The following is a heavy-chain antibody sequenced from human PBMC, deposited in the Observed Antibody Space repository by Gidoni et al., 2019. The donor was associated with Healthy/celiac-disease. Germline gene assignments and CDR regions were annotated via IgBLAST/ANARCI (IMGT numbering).Heavy chain of an antibody. CDR2: ISGSGGST. CDR1: GFAFSIYA. V-gene: IGHV3-23*01. CDR3: AKDKFHCSSTSCYFGWFDP. Sequence: EVQLLESGGGLVQPGGSLRLSCASSGFAFSIYAMSWVRQAPGKGLEWVSAISGSGGSTYYADSVKGRFTISRDNSKNTLYLQMNSLRAEDTAVYYCAKDKFHCSSTSCYFGWFDPWGQGTLVTVSS. J-gene: IGHJ5*02. D-gene: IGHD2-2*01.